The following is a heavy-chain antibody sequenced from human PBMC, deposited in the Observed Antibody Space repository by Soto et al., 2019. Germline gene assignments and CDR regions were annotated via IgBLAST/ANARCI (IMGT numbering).Heavy chain of an antibody. J-gene: IGHJ6*03. CDR3: ARGYGYYYYDMDV. V-gene: IGHV4-31*03. Sequence: QVQLQESGPGLVKPSQTLSLTCTVSGDSLNSGSFYWTCIRHHPEKGLEWIGSISYTGSTDQSPSIESRVSISVDTSKSQFSLNLTSVTAADTAVYYCARGYGYYYYDMDVWGKGTTVTVSS. CDR1: GDSLNSGSFY. D-gene: IGHD1-20*01. CDR2: ISYTGST.